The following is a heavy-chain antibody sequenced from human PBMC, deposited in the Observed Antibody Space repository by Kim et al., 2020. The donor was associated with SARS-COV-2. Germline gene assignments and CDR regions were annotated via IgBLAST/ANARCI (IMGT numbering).Heavy chain of an antibody. V-gene: IGHV4-39*01. Sequence: SETLSLTCTVSGGSISRSNSHWGWIRQPPGKGLEWIGSVYYSGSTFYNPSLKSRVTISVDTSENQLSLKLTSVTAADTAVYYCARLEMTEIVGRGGFDP. D-gene: IGHD1-26*01. J-gene: IGHJ5*02. CDR1: GGSISRSNSH. CDR2: VYYSGST. CDR3: ARLEMTEIVGRGGFDP.